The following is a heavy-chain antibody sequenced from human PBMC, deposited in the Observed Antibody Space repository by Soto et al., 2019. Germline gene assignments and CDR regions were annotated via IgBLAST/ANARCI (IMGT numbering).Heavy chain of an antibody. CDR2: IRGSSDYI. D-gene: IGHD2-15*01. CDR3: GRARIIVVGAASRPFDQ. V-gene: IGHV3-21*01. CDR1: GFTLGSYS. Sequence: EVQMEESGGGLVKPGGSLRLSCVASGFTLGSYSMYWVRQAPGKGLEWVSSIRGSSDYIYYADSVKGRFTISRDNAMNSLDMQMDSLRAEDTAVYDCGRARIIVVGAASRPFDQWGQGTLVTVSS. J-gene: IGHJ4*02.